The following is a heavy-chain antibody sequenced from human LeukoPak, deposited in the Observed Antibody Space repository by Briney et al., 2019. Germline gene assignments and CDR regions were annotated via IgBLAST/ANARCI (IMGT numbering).Heavy chain of an antibody. CDR1: GFTFSDHY. Sequence: GGSLRLSCAASGFTFSDHYMDWVRQAPGKGLEWVGRTRNKANSYTTEYAASVKGRFTISRDDSKNSLYLQMNSLRAEDTAVYYCARESAGTRGDHWGQGTLVTVSS. V-gene: IGHV3-72*01. CDR3: ARESAGTRGDH. J-gene: IGHJ4*02. CDR2: TRNKANSYTT. D-gene: IGHD1-1*01.